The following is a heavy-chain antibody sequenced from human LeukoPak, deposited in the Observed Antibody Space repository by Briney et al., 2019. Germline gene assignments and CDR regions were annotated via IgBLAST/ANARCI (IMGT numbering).Heavy chain of an antibody. D-gene: IGHD4-17*01. Sequence: PGGSLRLSCAASGFTFSSYEMNWVRQAPGKGLEWVSAISGSGGSTYYADSVKGRFTISRDNSKNTLYLQMYSLRAEDTAVYYCAKIPYGDYVLDYYYYMDVWGKGTTVTISS. CDR1: GFTFSSYE. CDR3: AKIPYGDYVLDYYYYMDV. V-gene: IGHV3-23*01. J-gene: IGHJ6*03. CDR2: ISGSGGST.